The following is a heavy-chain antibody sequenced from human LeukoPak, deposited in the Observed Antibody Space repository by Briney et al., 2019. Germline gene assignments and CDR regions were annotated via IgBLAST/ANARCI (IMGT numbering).Heavy chain of an antibody. V-gene: IGHV3-23*01. CDR1: GFTFSSYG. D-gene: IGHD3-9*01. CDR2: ISGSGGST. J-gene: IGHJ4*02. CDR3: AKDSLRYFDWLLSPLDY. Sequence: GGTLRLSCAASGFTFSSYGMSWVRQAPGKGLEWVSAISGSGGSTYYADSVKGRFTISRDNSKNTLYLQMNSLRAEDTAVYYCAKDSLRYFDWLLSPLDYWGQGTLVTVSS.